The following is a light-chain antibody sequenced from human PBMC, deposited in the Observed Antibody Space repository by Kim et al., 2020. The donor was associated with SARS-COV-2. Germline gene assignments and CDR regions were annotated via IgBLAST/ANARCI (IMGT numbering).Light chain of an antibody. CDR3: QAWDSSTVV. J-gene: IGLJ2*01. CDR2: QDS. Sequence: SVSPGQQARSTCYQDKLGFKYACWYQHKPGPCPVLVLYQDSKRPSGIPERFSGSNSGNTATLTISGAQAMDEADYYCQAWDSSTVVFGGGTQLTVL. CDR1: KLGFKY. V-gene: IGLV3-1*01.